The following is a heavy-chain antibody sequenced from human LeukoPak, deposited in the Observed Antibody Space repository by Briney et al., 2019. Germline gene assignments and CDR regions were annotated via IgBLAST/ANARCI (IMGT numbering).Heavy chain of an antibody. J-gene: IGHJ4*02. CDR1: GYTFTSYY. V-gene: IGHV1-2*02. CDR3: ARYDLDY. CDR2: INPNSGDT. D-gene: IGHD1-1*01. Sequence: ASVKVSCKASGYTFTSYYMHWVRQAPGQGLEWVGWINPNSGDTKYAQKFQGSVIMSRDTSINTVYMELGSVRSDDTAVYYCARYDLDYWGQGTQVTVSS.